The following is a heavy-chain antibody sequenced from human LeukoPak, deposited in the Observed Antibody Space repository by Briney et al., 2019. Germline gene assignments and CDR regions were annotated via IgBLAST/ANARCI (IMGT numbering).Heavy chain of an antibody. CDR2: IYSGGST. V-gene: IGHV3-53*01. CDR1: EVTFSSYD. CDR3: ARDRGYLGY. J-gene: IGHJ4*02. D-gene: IGHD3-10*01. Sequence: PGGSLRLSCAASEVTFSSYDMSWVRQAPGKGLEWVSVIYSGGSTYYVDSVKGRFTISRDNSKNTLYLQMNSLRAEDTAVYYCARDRGYLGYWGQGTLVTVSS.